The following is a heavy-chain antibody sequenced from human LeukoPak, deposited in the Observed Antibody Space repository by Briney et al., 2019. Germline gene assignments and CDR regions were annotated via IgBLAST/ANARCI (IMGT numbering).Heavy chain of an antibody. V-gene: IGHV1-8*01. CDR3: ARDSVGANDF. CDR2: VHPNSGNT. D-gene: IGHD1-26*01. CDR1: GYPFTTWE. Sequence: ASVKVSCKTSGYPFTTWEINWVRQAAGQGLEWMGWVHPNSGNTAYAQKFQGRVTMTRDTSISTAYMELSGLRSDDTAVYYCARDSVGANDFWGQGTLVTVSS. J-gene: IGHJ4*02.